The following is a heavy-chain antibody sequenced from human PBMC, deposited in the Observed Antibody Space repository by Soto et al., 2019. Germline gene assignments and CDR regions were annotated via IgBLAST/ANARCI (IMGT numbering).Heavy chain of an antibody. V-gene: IGHV4-39*01. CDR3: ARRGYCSGGSCYEMVGTVDY. J-gene: IGHJ4*02. CDR2: IYYSGST. D-gene: IGHD2-15*01. Sequence: SSETLSLTCTVSGGSISSSSYYWGWIRQPPGKGLEWIGSIYYSGSTYYNPSLKSRVTISVDTSKNQFSLKLSSVTAADTAVYYCARRGYCSGGSCYEMVGTVDYWGQGTLVTVSS. CDR1: GGSISSSSYY.